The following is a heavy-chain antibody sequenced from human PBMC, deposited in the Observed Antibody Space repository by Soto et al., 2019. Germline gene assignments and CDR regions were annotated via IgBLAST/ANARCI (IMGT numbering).Heavy chain of an antibody. CDR3: ARVTSLSRIQLYGGNDNFDY. V-gene: IGHV1-46*01. D-gene: IGHD1-1*01. J-gene: IGHJ4*02. Sequence: ASVKVSCKASGYTFTSYYMHWVRQAPGQGLEWMGIINPSGGSTSYAQKFQGRVTMTRDTSTSTVYMELSSLRSDDTAVYYCARVTSLSRIQLYGGNDNFDYWGQGTLVTVSS. CDR1: GYTFTSYY. CDR2: INPSGGST.